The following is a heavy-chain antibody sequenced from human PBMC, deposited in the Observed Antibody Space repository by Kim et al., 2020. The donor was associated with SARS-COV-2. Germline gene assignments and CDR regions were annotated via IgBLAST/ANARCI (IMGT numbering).Heavy chain of an antibody. Sequence: SETLSLTCTVSGGSISSGGYYWSWIRQHPGKGLEGIGYIYYSGSTYYNPSLKSRVTISVDTSKNQFSLKLSSVTAAGTAVYYCARLYRGGIVVVMREEGMDVWGQGTTVTVSS. D-gene: IGHD2-2*01. V-gene: IGHV4-31*03. CDR2: IYYSGST. CDR1: GGSISSGGYY. CDR3: ARLYRGGIVVVMREEGMDV. J-gene: IGHJ6*01.